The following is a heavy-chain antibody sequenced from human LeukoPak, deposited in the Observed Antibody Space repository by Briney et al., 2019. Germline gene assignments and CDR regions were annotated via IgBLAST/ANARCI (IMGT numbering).Heavy chain of an antibody. Sequence: ASVKVSCKASGYTFTSYDINWVRQATGQGLEWMGWMNPNSGNTGYAQKFQGRVTMTRNTSISTAYMELSSLRSEDMAVYYCARERGVRRWATFDIWGQGIMVTVSS. CDR3: ARERGVRRWATFDI. J-gene: IGHJ3*02. CDR2: MNPNSGNT. D-gene: IGHD3-10*01. V-gene: IGHV1-8*01. CDR1: GYTFTSYD.